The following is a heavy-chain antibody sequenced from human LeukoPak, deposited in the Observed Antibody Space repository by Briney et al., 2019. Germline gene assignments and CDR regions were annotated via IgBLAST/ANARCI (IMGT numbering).Heavy chain of an antibody. Sequence: ASVTVSCTASGYTFTSYGISWVRQAPGQGLEWMGWISAYNGNTNYAQKLQGRVTMTTDTSTSTAYMELRSLRSDDTAVYYCARLAARDLGVDYWGQGTLVTVSS. J-gene: IGHJ4*02. CDR1: GYTFTSYG. CDR3: ARLAARDLGVDY. CDR2: ISAYNGNT. V-gene: IGHV1-18*01. D-gene: IGHD6-6*01.